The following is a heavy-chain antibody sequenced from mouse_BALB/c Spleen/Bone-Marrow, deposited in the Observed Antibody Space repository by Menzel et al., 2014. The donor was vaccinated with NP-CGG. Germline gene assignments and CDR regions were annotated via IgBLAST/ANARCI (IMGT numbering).Heavy chain of an antibody. Sequence: EVMLVESGGGLVKPGGSLKLSCAASGFAFSSYDMSWVRQTPEKRLEWVAYISSGGGSTYYADTVKGRFTISRDNAKNTLYLQMSSLKSEDTATYYCARQILRGFGYWGQGTPVTVSA. V-gene: IGHV5-12-1*01. CDR2: ISSGGGST. CDR3: ARQILRGFGY. J-gene: IGHJ3*02. D-gene: IGHD1-1*01. CDR1: GFAFSSYD.